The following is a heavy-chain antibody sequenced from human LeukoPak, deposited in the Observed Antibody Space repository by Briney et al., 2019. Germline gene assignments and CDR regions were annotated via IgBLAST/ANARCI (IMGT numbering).Heavy chain of an antibody. CDR3: ARVTAAAGTGYNWFDP. CDR1: GGSISSYY. D-gene: IGHD6-13*01. V-gene: IGHV4-59*01. CDR2: IYYSGST. Sequence: PSETLSLTCTVSGGSISSYYWSWIRQPPGKGLEWIGYIYYSGSTNYNPSLKSRVTISVDTSKNQFSLKLSSVTAADTAVYCCARVTAAAGTGYNWFDPWGQGTLVTVSS. J-gene: IGHJ5*02.